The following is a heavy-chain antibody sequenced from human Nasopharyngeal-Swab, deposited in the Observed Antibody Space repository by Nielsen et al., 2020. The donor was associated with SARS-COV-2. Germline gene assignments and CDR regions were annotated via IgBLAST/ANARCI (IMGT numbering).Heavy chain of an antibody. CDR1: GFTFSSYA. J-gene: IGHJ3*02. CDR3: ARDRTDDYGDYGGAFDI. V-gene: IGHV3-33*08. Sequence: GESLKISCAASGFTFSSYAMHWVRQAPGKGLEWVAVIWYDGSNKYYADSVKGRFTISRDNSKNTLYLQMNSLRAEDTAVYYCARDRTDDYGDYGGAFDIWGQGTMVTVSS. CDR2: IWYDGSNK. D-gene: IGHD4-17*01.